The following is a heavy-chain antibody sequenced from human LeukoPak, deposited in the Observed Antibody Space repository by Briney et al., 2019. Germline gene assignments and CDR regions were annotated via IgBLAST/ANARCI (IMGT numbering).Heavy chain of an antibody. J-gene: IGHJ6*02. Sequence: GGSLRVSCAASGFTFSSYAMHWVRQAPGKGLEWVAVISYDGSNKYYADSVKGRFTISRDNSKNTLYLQMNSLRAEDTAVYYCARDRSYGDPYYYYGMDVWGQGTTVTVSS. V-gene: IGHV3-30-3*01. D-gene: IGHD4-17*01. CDR1: GFTFSSYA. CDR2: ISYDGSNK. CDR3: ARDRSYGDPYYYYGMDV.